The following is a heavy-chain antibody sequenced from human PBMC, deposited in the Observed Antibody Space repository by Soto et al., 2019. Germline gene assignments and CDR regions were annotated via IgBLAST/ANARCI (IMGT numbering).Heavy chain of an antibody. Sequence: VKVSFKASGGTFSSYAISWVRQAPGQGLEWMGGIIPIFGTTNYAQKFQGRVTITADESTSTAYMELSSLRSEDTAVYYCARGTLDTAMVMPHYGMDVWGQGTTVTVSS. J-gene: IGHJ6*02. CDR2: IIPIFGTT. V-gene: IGHV1-69*13. CDR1: GGTFSSYA. D-gene: IGHD5-18*01. CDR3: ARGTLDTAMVMPHYGMDV.